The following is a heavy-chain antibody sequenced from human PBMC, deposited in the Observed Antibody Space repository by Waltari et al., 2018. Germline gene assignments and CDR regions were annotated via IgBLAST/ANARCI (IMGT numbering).Heavy chain of an antibody. V-gene: IGHV3-74*03. CDR3: ARAGLLGAFDV. Sequence: EVQLVESGGGLVQPGGSLRLSCAASGFTLSRSWIHWVRQFPGKGLMWVSRIKNDGSSTVYADSVKGRFTISRDDAKNTVSLQMNNLSAEDTALYYCARAGLLGAFDVWGQGTMVTVSS. D-gene: IGHD2-15*01. CDR1: GFTLSRSW. CDR2: IKNDGSST. J-gene: IGHJ3*01.